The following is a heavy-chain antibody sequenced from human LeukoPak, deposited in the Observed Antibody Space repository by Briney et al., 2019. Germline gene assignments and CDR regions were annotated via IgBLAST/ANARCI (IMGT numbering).Heavy chain of an antibody. CDR2: IYPGDSDT. CDR3: ARLGTAVVARFFDN. J-gene: IGHJ4*02. Sequence: GESLKISGMDSGYSFTSYWIAWVRQMPGKGLEWMGSIYPGDSDTRYSPSFQGQVTISADKSISTAYLQWRGLKASDTAMYYCARLGTAVVARFFDNWGQGTLVTVSS. D-gene: IGHD5-18*01. V-gene: IGHV5-51*01. CDR1: GYSFTSYW.